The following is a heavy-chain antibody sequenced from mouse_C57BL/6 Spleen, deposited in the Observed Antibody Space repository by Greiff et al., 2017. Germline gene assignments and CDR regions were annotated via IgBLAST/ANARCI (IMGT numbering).Heavy chain of an antibody. CDR1: GYTFTSYW. Sequence: QVQLQQPGAELVRPGSSVKLSCKASGYTFTSYWMHWVKQRPIQGLEWIGNIDPSDSETHYNQKFKDKATLTVDKSSSTAYMQLSSLTSEDSAFYYCARGYSGSSAYWGQGTTLTVSS. CDR3: ARGYSGSSAY. CDR2: IDPSDSET. V-gene: IGHV1-52*01. J-gene: IGHJ2*01. D-gene: IGHD1-1*01.